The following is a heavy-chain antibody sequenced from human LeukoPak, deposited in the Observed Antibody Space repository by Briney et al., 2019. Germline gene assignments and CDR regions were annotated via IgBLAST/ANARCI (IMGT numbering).Heavy chain of an antibody. CDR1: GGSISSDY. CDR3: ARRLTTRSYYFDY. D-gene: IGHD3-16*01. CDR2: IYYSGTT. J-gene: IGHJ4*02. Sequence: PSETLSLTCTVSGGSISSDYWSWIRQPPGKGLEWIGDIYYSGTTNYNSYLKSRVPISVDTSKNQFSLRLSSVTAADTALYYCARRLTTRSYYFDYWGQGTLVTVSS. V-gene: IGHV4-59*01.